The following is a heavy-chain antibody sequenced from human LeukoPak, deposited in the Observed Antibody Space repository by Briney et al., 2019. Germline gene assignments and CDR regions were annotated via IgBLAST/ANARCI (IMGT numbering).Heavy chain of an antibody. J-gene: IGHJ5*02. V-gene: IGHV4-61*02. Sequence: SETLSLTCTVSGGSISSGSYYWSWIRQPAGKGLEWIGRIYTSGSTNYNPSLKSRVTISVDTSKNQFSLKLSSVTAADTAVYYCAREGLGYCSSTSCSLYWFDPWGQGTLVTVSS. D-gene: IGHD2-2*01. CDR3: AREGLGYCSSTSCSLYWFDP. CDR2: IYTSGST. CDR1: GGSISSGSYY.